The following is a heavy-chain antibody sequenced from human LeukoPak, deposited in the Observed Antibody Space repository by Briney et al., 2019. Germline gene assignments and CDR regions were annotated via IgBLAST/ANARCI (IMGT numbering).Heavy chain of an antibody. CDR1: GGTFSSYA. V-gene: IGHV1-2*02. CDR3: ARGAIVVVPAAMNYYYGMDV. J-gene: IGHJ6*02. CDR2: INPNSGGT. Sequence: ASVKVSCKASGGTFSSYAISWVRQAPGQGLEWMGWINPNSGGTNYAQKFQGRVTMTRDTSISTAYMELSRLRSDDTAVYYCARGAIVVVPAAMNYYYGMDVWGQGTTVTVSS. D-gene: IGHD2-2*01.